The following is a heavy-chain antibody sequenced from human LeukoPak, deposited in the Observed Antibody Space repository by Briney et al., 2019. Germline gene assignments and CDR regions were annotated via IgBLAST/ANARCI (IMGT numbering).Heavy chain of an antibody. CDR1: GGPISSYY. V-gene: IGHV4-59*01. J-gene: IGHJ6*02. D-gene: IGHD3-10*01. Sequence: SETLSLTCTVSGGPISSYYWSWIRQPPGKGLKWIGYIYYSGSTNYNPSLKSRVTISVDTSKNQFSLKLSSVTAADTAVYYCARDGSGSDYGMDVWGQGTTVTVSS. CDR2: IYYSGST. CDR3: ARDGSGSDYGMDV.